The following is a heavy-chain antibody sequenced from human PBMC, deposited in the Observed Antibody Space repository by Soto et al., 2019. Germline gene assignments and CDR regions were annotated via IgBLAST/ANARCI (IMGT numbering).Heavy chain of an antibody. CDR2: ISSSGSTI. CDR1: GFTFSDYY. D-gene: IGHD6-6*01. Sequence: PGGSLRLSGAASGFTFSDYYMSWIRQAPGKGLEWVSYISSSGSTIYYADSVKGRFTISRDNAKNSLYLQMNSLRAEDTAVYYCARVYPPHFVSSSPFDAFDIWGQGTMVTVSS. J-gene: IGHJ3*02. V-gene: IGHV3-11*01. CDR3: ARVYPPHFVSSSPFDAFDI.